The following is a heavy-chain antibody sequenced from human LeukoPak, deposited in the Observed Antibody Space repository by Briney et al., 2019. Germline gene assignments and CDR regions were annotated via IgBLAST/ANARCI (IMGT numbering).Heavy chain of an antibody. CDR1: GFTFRSYD. Sequence: GGSPRLSCAASGFTFRSYDMHWVRQAPGKGLDWVAFIYYDGTNKSYTDSVKGRFTISRDNSKNTLYLQMNSLRAEDTAVYYCAKDLQITFGGPTVDYWGQGTLVTVSS. D-gene: IGHD3-16*01. J-gene: IGHJ4*02. V-gene: IGHV3-30*02. CDR2: IYYDGTNK. CDR3: AKDLQITFGGPTVDY.